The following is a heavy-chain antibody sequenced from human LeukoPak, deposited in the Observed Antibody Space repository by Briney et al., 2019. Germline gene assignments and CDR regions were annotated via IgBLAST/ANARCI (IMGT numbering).Heavy chain of an antibody. V-gene: IGHV4-59*01. CDR1: GDSISNYY. Sequence: SETLSLTCTASGDSISNYYWSWIRQSPGKGLEWIGYIYYTGSTSYNPSLKSRVTISADTSKNEFSLKLNSVTAADTAVYYCASRKLGNDYWGQGTLVTVSS. CDR3: ASRKLGNDY. CDR2: IYYTGST. D-gene: IGHD7-27*01. J-gene: IGHJ4*02.